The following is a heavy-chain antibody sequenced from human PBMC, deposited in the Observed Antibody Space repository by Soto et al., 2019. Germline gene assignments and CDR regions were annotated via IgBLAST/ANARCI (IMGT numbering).Heavy chain of an antibody. V-gene: IGHV3-23*01. CDR3: AXIXXXDLGSTTFXH. Sequence: EVQXXXSGGGLVXXXXXLXLSCAASGFTFSSSAMRWVRQAPGKGLDRVSAISGNGDTTYYADSVKGXFXXXXXXXXXXXXXXXXXXXXXXXXXXYCAXIXXXDLGSTTFXHWX. D-gene: IGHD2-2*01. CDR1: GFTFSSSA. CDR2: ISGNGDTT. J-gene: IGHJ1*01.